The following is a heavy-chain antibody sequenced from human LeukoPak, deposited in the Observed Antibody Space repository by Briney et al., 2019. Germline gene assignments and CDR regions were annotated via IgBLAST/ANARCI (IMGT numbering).Heavy chain of an antibody. V-gene: IGHV3-23*01. D-gene: IGHD2-2*01. CDR3: AKTNLIVVPSTIRRGGFFDY. CDR2: IGGSGGST. Sequence: GGSLRLSCRTSGFTFSSYAMSWVRQAPGKGLEWVSAIGGSGGSTYSADSVKGRFTISRDNSKNILYLQMNSLRAEDTAIYYCAKTNLIVVPSTIRRGGFFDYWGQGTLGTVSS. CDR1: GFTFSSYA. J-gene: IGHJ4*02.